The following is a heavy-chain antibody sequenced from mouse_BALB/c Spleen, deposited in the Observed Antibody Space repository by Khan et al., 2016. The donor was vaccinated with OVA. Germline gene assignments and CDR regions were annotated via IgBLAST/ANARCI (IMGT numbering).Heavy chain of an antibody. V-gene: IGHV1-20*02. Sequence: EVQLQQSGPELVKPGASVKISCKASGYSFTGYFMNWVMQSHGKSLEWIGRINPHIGETFYNQKFKDKATLTVDKSSSTAHMERRSLASEDSAVYYCARIYGSDFDYWGQGTTLTVSS. J-gene: IGHJ2*01. CDR3: ARIYGSDFDY. CDR1: GYSFTGYF. D-gene: IGHD1-1*01. CDR2: INPHIGET.